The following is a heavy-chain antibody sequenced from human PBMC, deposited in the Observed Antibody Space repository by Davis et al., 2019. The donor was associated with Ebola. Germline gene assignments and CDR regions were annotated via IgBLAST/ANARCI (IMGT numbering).Heavy chain of an antibody. J-gene: IGHJ6*02. Sequence: MPSETLSLTCAVSGGSISSSNWWSWVRQPPGKGLEWIGEIYHSGSTNYNPSLKSRVTISVDTSKNQFSLKLSSVTAADTAVYYCARGHFGSYGMDVWGQGTTVTVSS. CDR3: ARGHFGSYGMDV. CDR2: IYHSGST. D-gene: IGHD3-10*01. CDR1: GGSISSSNW. V-gene: IGHV4-4*02.